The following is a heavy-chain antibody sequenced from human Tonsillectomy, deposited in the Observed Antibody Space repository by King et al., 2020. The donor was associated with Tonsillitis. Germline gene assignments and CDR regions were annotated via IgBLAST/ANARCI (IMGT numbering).Heavy chain of an antibody. D-gene: IGHD4-23*01. V-gene: IGHV3-21*01. CDR2: ISGSSSYI. J-gene: IGHJ3*02. CDR3: ARDRSYGGGNHDAFDI. CDR1: GFTFSTYT. Sequence: VQLVQSGGGLVKPGGSLRLSCAASGFTFSTYTMNWVRQAPGKGLEWVSSISGSSSYIYYADSVKGRFTISRDNAKNSLYLQVNSLRAEDTAVYYCARDRSYGGGNHDAFDIWGQGTMVTVSS.